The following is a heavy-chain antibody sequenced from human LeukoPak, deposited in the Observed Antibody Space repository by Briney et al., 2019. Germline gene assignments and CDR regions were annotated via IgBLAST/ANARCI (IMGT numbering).Heavy chain of an antibody. Sequence: ASVKVSCKASGYTFTSCDINWVRQATGQGLEWMGWTNPNSGNTGYAQKFQGRVTMTRNTSIGTAYMELSSLRSEDTAVYYCARRFKHYPRDWGQGTLVTVSS. V-gene: IGHV1-8*01. CDR2: TNPNSGNT. CDR1: GYTFTSCD. D-gene: IGHD3-10*01. J-gene: IGHJ4*02. CDR3: ARRFKHYPRD.